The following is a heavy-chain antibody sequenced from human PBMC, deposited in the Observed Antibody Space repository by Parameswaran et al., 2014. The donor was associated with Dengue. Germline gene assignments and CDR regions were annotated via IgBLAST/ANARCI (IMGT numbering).Heavy chain of an antibody. CDR2: ISSSGSTI. J-gene: IGHJ6*02. Sequence: VRQAPGKGLEWVSYISSSGSTIYYADSVRGRFTISRDNAKNSLYLQMNSLRAEDTAVYYRAREGGYCSSTSCLARYYYGMDVWGQGTTVTVSS. D-gene: IGHD2-2*01. V-gene: IGHV3-11*01. CDR3: AREGGYCSSTSCLARYYYGMDV.